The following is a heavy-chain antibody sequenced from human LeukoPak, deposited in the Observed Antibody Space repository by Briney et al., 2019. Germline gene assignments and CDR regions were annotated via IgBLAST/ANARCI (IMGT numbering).Heavy chain of an antibody. Sequence: SVKVSCKASRDTFTRCAFSWVRQAPGQGLEWMGGIIPIDGTANFGQKFQGRVTITADESTSTAYMELSSLRSEDTAVYYCASDGSSGLLDIWGQGTMVTVSS. D-gene: IGHD3-22*01. CDR1: RDTFTRCA. V-gene: IGHV1-69*13. CDR2: IIPIDGTA. CDR3: ASDGSSGLLDI. J-gene: IGHJ3*02.